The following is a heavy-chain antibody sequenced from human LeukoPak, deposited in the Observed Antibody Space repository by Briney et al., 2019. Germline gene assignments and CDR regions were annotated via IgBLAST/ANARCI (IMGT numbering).Heavy chain of an antibody. Sequence: PGGSLRLSCAASGFTFSSYGMHWVRRAPGKGLEWVAFIRYDGSNKYYADSVKGRFTISRDNSKNTLYLQMNSLRAEDTAVYYCAKDYGELGYHLTFGVSYFDYWGQGTLVTVSS. CDR1: GFTFSSYG. J-gene: IGHJ4*02. V-gene: IGHV3-30*02. D-gene: IGHD4-17*01. CDR2: IRYDGSNK. CDR3: AKDYGELGYHLTFGVSYFDY.